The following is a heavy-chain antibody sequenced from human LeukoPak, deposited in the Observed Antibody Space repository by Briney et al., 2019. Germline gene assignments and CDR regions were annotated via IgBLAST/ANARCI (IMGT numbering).Heavy chain of an antibody. V-gene: IGHV4-59*04. CDR1: GGSISSYY. Sequence: SETLSLTCTVSGGSISSYYWSWIRQPPGKGLEWIGYIYYSGSTYYNPSLKSRVTISVDTSKNQFSLKLSSVTAADTAVYYCATMIERRYYFDYWGQGTLVTVSS. D-gene: IGHD3-22*01. CDR2: IYYSGST. J-gene: IGHJ4*02. CDR3: ATMIERRYYFDY.